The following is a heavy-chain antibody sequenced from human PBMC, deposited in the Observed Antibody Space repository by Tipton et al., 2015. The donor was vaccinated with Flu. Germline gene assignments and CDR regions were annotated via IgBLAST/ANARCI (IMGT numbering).Heavy chain of an antibody. Sequence: LRLSCTVSGDSTSRYFWSWIRQPPGKGLEWIGYISVSGGTHYNPSLKSRVTMSMDTSKAQFSLNLRSVTAADTAVYFCARDRRTYTTGDYPVRYFDFWGPGTLVAVSS. J-gene: IGHJ4*02. D-gene: IGHD4-17*01. CDR3: ARDRRTYTTGDYPVRYFDF. V-gene: IGHV4-59*01. CDR2: ISVSGGT. CDR1: GDSTSRYF.